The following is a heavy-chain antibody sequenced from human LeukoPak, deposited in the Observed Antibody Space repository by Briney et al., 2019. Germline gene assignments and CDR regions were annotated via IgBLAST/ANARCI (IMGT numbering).Heavy chain of an antibody. CDR2: INHSGST. CDR1: GGSFSGYY. V-gene: IGHV4-34*01. CDR3: ARLGSSSSIDY. J-gene: IGHJ4*02. D-gene: IGHD6-6*01. Sequence: SETLSLTCAVYGGSFSGYYCSWIRQPPGKGLEWIGEINHSGSTNYNPSLKSRVTISVDTSKNQFSLKLSSVTAADTAVYYCARLGSSSSIDYWGQGTLVTVSS.